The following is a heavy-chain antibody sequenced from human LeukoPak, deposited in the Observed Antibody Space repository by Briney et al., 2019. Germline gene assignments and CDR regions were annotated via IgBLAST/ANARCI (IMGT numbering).Heavy chain of an antibody. V-gene: IGHV4-39*07. CDR1: GGSISSSSYY. D-gene: IGHD5-18*01. J-gene: IGHJ4*02. CDR2: IYYSGST. CDR3: ARRWGGYSYGWYFDY. Sequence: PSETLSLTCTVSGGSISSSSYYWGWIRQPPGKGLEWIGSIYYSGSTYYNPSLKSRVTISVDTSKNQFSLKLSSVTAADTAVYYCARRWGGYSYGWYFDYWGQGTLVTVSS.